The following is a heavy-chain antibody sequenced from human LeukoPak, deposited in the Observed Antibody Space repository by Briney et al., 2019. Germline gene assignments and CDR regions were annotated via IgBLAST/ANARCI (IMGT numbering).Heavy chain of an antibody. CDR3: ARHSTRYSGIVLDY. CDR1: NGSFSGHY. Sequence: SETLSLTCAVYNGSFSGHYWSWIRQPPGKGLEWIGEINHNGRTTYNPSLKSRVTISVDTSKNQFSLRLTSVTAADTAVYYCARHSTRYSGIVLDYWGQGTLVTVSS. CDR2: INHNGRT. D-gene: IGHD1-26*01. J-gene: IGHJ4*02. V-gene: IGHV4-34*01.